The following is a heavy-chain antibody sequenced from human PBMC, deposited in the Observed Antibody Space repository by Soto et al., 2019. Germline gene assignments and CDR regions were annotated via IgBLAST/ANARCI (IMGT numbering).Heavy chain of an antibody. D-gene: IGHD2-21*01. J-gene: IGHJ4*02. Sequence: EVQLLESGGGLVQPGGSLRLSCAASGFTFSNSAMTWVRQAPAKGLEWVSTIRDSDSGGSTFYADSVKGRFTISRDDSKNTLYLQMSSLRAEDTAMYYCAKVRVGIDVDFDYWGQGALVTLSS. CDR3: AKVRVGIDVDFDY. CDR2: IRDSDSGGST. V-gene: IGHV3-23*01. CDR1: GFTFSNSA.